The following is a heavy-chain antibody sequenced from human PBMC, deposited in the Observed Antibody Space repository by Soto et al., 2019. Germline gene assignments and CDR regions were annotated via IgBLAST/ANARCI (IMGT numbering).Heavy chain of an antibody. CDR2: IRNTPYGGTT. D-gene: IGHD2-2*03. CDR3: SRGSFGYYGP. CDR1: GFRFSEQG. Sequence: GGSLGLLSNCSGFRFSEQGMICVRQARGKGMEWVGFIRNTPYGGTTDYAASVSGRFTISRDDSESIAYLQMNSLKTEDSGVYYCSRGSFGYYGPWGPGTLVNVDS. J-gene: IGHJ5*02. V-gene: IGHV3-49*04.